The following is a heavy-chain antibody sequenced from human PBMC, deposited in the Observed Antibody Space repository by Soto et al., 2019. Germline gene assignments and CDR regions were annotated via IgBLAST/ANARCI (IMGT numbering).Heavy chain of an antibody. CDR3: ARGHVTIFGVANAFDI. D-gene: IGHD3-3*01. Sequence: ASVTVSCTASGYTFTSYDINWVRQATGQGLEWMGWMNPNSGNTGYAQKFQGRVTMTRNTSISTAYMELSSLRSEDTAVYYCARGHVTIFGVANAFDIWGQGTMVTVSS. J-gene: IGHJ3*02. CDR1: GYTFTSYD. V-gene: IGHV1-8*01. CDR2: MNPNSGNT.